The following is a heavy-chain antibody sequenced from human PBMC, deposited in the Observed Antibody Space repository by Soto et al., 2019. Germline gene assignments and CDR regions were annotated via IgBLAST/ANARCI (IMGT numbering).Heavy chain of an antibody. D-gene: IGHD2-2*01. V-gene: IGHV4-28*01. CDR1: GYSISSSNW. J-gene: IGHJ5*02. Sequence: PSETLSLTCAVSGYSISSSNWWGWIRRPPGKGLEWIGEINHSGSTNYNPSLKSRVTISVDTSKNQFSLKLTSVTAADTAVYYCARLKGYQLLHSNWFDPWGQGALVTVSS. CDR3: ARLKGYQLLHSNWFDP. CDR2: INHSGST.